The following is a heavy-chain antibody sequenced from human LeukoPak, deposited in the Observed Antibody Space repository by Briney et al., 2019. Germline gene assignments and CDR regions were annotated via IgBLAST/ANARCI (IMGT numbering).Heavy chain of an antibody. V-gene: IGHV4-61*02. J-gene: IGHJ6*03. Sequence: ASGTLSLTCTVAGGSISSGSYYWSWIRQPAGKGLEWIGRIYTSGSTNYNPSLKSRVTISVDTSKNQFSLKLSSVTAADTAVYFCARDSDYDFWSGLTADYYYYYYTDVCGKGTTVTVSS. CDR2: IYTSGST. CDR3: ARDSDYDFWSGLTADYYYYYYTDV. CDR1: GGSISSGSYY. D-gene: IGHD3-3*01.